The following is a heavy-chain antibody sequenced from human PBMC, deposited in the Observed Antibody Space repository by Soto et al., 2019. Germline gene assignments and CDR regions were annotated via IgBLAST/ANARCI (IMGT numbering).Heavy chain of an antibody. J-gene: IGHJ6*02. V-gene: IGHV1-18*04. D-gene: IGHD2-2*01. CDR3: ARDRVVVPAAIFYYYYGMDV. CDR1: CYTFTSYG. Sequence: ASVKVSGNASCYTFTSYGISWVQQAPGQGLEGMGWISAYNGKTNYAQKLQGRVTMTTDTSTSTAYMELRSLRSDDTAVYYCARDRVVVPAAIFYYYYGMDVWGQGTTVTVS. CDR2: ISAYNGKT.